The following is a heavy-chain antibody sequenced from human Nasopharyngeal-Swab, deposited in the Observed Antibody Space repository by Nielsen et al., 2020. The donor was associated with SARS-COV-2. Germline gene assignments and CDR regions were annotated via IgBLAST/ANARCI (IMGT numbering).Heavy chain of an antibody. CDR2: IKSKTDGGTT. J-gene: IGHJ6*02. CDR3: TTDLQGLLWFENYGMDV. V-gene: IGHV3-15*01. D-gene: IGHD3-10*01. Sequence: GESLKISCAASGFTFSNAWMSWVRQAPGKGLEWVGRIKSKTDGGTTDYAAPAKGRFTISRDDSKNTLYLQMNSLKTEDTAVYYCTTDLQGLLWFENYGMDVWGQGTTVTVSS. CDR1: GFTFSNAW.